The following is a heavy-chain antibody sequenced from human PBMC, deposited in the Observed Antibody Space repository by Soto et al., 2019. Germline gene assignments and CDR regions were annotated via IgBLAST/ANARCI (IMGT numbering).Heavy chain of an antibody. CDR3: AREGPPEDY. V-gene: IGHV1-18*03. CDR1: GYTFTSYG. Sequence: QVQLVQSGAEVKKPGASVKVSCKASGYTFTSYGIIWVRQAPGQGLEWMGWISAYDGNTEETQKLQARVTMTTDTTTSPAYMALRSLRLADMAVYYCAREGPPEDYWRKGPLSPVSS. J-gene: IGHJ4*02. CDR2: ISAYDGNT.